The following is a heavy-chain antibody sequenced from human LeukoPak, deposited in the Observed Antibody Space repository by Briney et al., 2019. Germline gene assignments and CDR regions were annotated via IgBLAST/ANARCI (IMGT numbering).Heavy chain of an antibody. CDR2: ISSSSSYI. Sequence: PGGSLRLSCAASGFTFSSYSMNWVRQAPGKGLEWVSSISSSSSYIYYADSVKGRFTISRDNAKNSLYLQMNGLRAEDTAVCYCARLGIAVAGANNDAFDIWGQGTMVNVSS. D-gene: IGHD6-19*01. J-gene: IGHJ3*02. CDR1: GFTFSSYS. CDR3: ARLGIAVAGANNDAFDI. V-gene: IGHV3-21*01.